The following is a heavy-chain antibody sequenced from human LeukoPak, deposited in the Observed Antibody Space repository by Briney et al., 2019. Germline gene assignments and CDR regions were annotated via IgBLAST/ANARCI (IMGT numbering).Heavy chain of an antibody. CDR2: ISAYNGNT. D-gene: IGHD1-26*01. V-gene: IGHV1-18*01. CDR3: ARDRYGYSGSQFDY. Sequence: GASVKVSCKASGYTFTSYDINWVRQATGQGLEWMGWISAYNGNTNYAQKLQGRVTMTTDTSTSTAYMELRSLRSDDTAVYYCARDRYGYSGSQFDYWGQGTLVTVSS. J-gene: IGHJ4*02. CDR1: GYTFTSYD.